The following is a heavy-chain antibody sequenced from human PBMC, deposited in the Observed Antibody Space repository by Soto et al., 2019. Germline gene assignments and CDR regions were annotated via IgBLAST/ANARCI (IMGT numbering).Heavy chain of an antibody. CDR2: FYYTGGT. CDR3: ASPRQGNYDFLSGYYALDY. CDR1: GASISSSRSY. Sequence: SETLSLTCTVSGASISSSRSYWGWVRQPPGKGLEWIVSFYYTGGTYSTYYNPSLKSRVTISVDTSKSQFSLNLRSVTAADTAVYYCASPRQGNYDFLSGYYALDYWGQGALVTVSS. J-gene: IGHJ4*02. V-gene: IGHV4-39*01. D-gene: IGHD3-3*01.